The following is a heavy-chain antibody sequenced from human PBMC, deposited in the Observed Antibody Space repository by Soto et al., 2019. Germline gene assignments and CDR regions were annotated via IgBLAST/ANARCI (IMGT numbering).Heavy chain of an antibody. CDR3: AKGRHSSGWYRIKHPAYYYSGMDV. D-gene: IGHD6-19*01. CDR2: ISGSGGST. CDR1: GFTFSSYA. J-gene: IGHJ6*02. Sequence: PGGSLRLSCAASGFTFSSYAMSWVRQAPGKGLEWVSAISGSGGSTYYADSVKGRFTISRDNSKNTLYLQMNSLRAEDTAVYYCAKGRHSSGWYRIKHPAYYYSGMDVWGQGTTVTVSS. V-gene: IGHV3-23*01.